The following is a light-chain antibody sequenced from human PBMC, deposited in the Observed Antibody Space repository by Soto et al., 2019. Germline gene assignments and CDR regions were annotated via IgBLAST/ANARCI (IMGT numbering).Light chain of an antibody. V-gene: IGLV2-23*02. Sequence: QSVLTQPASVSGSPGQSITISCTGTSSDVGSYNLVSWYRQHPGKAPKLMIYEVSKRPSGVSNRFSGSKSGNTASLTISGLQAEDEADYYCCSYAGSSTLYVFGTGTKLTVL. J-gene: IGLJ1*01. CDR3: CSYAGSSTLYV. CDR1: SSDVGSYNL. CDR2: EVS.